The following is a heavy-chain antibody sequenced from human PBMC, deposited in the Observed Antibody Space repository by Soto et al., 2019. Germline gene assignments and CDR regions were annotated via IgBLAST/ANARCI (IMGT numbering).Heavy chain of an antibody. Sequence: QVQLMQSGAEVKKPGASVKVSCKASGNTVTNYYIHWVRQAPGQGLEWMGTVNPSGGHTTYSQNFLGRVNMTRDTSTSTLYMEQTSMTSDDTAVYYCASGGHVVVVTAAFDYWGQGTLVTVSS. CDR1: GNTVTNYY. J-gene: IGHJ4*02. CDR2: VNPSGGHT. V-gene: IGHV1-46*01. D-gene: IGHD2-21*02. CDR3: ASGGHVVVVTAAFDY.